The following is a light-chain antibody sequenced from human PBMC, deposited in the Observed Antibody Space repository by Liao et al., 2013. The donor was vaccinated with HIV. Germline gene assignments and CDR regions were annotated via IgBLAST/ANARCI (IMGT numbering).Light chain of an antibody. CDR3: QSADSSGTYVV. J-gene: IGLJ2*01. CDR2: KDT. V-gene: IGLV3-25*03. Sequence: SYELTQPPSVSVSPGQTARITCSGDALPKQYAYWYQQRPGQAPVLVIYKDTETPSGIPERFSGSSAGTTVTLTISEVQAEDEADYYCQSADSSGTYVVFGGGTKLTVL. CDR1: ALPKQY.